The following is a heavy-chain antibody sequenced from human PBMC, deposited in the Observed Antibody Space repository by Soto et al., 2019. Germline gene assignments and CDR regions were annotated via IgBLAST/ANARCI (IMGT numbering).Heavy chain of an antibody. Sequence: TSETLSLTCAVSSGSISSINWWSWVRQPPGKGLEWIGEIHHRGSINYNPSLKSRLTISVDKSKNQFSLNLSSVTAADTAVYYCARVTESDAFNIWGQGTMVTVS. CDR2: IHHRGSI. J-gene: IGHJ3*02. V-gene: IGHV4-4*02. CDR3: ARVTESDAFNI. CDR1: SGSISSINW.